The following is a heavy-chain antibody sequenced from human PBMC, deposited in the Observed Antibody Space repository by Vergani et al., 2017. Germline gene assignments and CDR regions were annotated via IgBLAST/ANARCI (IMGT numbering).Heavy chain of an antibody. D-gene: IGHD3-22*01. CDR2: ISARYPST. V-gene: IGHV3-23*01. Sequence: EVQLLQSGGGVIQPGGSVRLSCAASGFTFSACPMTWVRQAPGKGLEWVSAISARYPSTYYAASVKGRFTISRDNSKNMLYLQMNSLRAEDTAVYYWARLAYDTTPYLQGGYDCWGQGTLVSVSS. CDR3: ARLAYDTTPYLQGGYDC. J-gene: IGHJ4*02. CDR1: GFTFSACP.